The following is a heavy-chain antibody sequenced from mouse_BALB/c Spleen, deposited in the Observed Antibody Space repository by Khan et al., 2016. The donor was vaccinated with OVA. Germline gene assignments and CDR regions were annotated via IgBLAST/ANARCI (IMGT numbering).Heavy chain of an antibody. V-gene: IGHV1-20*02. CDR1: GYSFTGYF. CDR3: ARIYRSDFDY. J-gene: IGHJ2*01. Sequence: IQLVQSGPELVKPGASVKISCKASGYSFTGYFMNWVMQSHGKSLEWIGRINPHIGETFYNQKFKDKATLTVDESSSTAYMELRSLASEDSAVYYGARIYRSDFDYWGQGTTLTVSS. D-gene: IGHD1-1*01. CDR2: INPHIGET.